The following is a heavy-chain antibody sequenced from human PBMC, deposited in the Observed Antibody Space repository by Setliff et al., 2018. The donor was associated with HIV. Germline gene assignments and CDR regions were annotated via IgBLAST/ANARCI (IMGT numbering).Heavy chain of an antibody. CDR1: GGSISSGDYH. V-gene: IGHV4-30-4*08. D-gene: IGHD3-10*01. Sequence: TLSLTCTVSGGSISSGDYHWTWIRQPPGKGLEWTGYIYNSGSTYYEPSLRGRVTISIDRSKNQFSLKLNSVTAADTAVYYCARETNASGSLTAYWYFDLWGRGTLVTVSS. J-gene: IGHJ2*01. CDR2: IYNSGST. CDR3: ARETNASGSLTAYWYFDL.